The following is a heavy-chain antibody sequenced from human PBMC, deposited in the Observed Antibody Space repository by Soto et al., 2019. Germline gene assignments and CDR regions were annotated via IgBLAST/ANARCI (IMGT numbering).Heavy chain of an antibody. D-gene: IGHD5-18*01. J-gene: IGHJ4*02. CDR3: ARVLYRNVIHA. Sequence: QVQLVQSGSDVKKPGASFTVSCKASGYIFSDYYIHWVRQAPGQGLEWMGWIDPRNGGTKYARKFQDRLTMTPDTSTSTAFLDLRRLRLDDTAVFFCARVLYRNVIHAWGQGTLVTVSS. CDR2: IDPRNGGT. V-gene: IGHV1-2*02. CDR1: GYIFSDYY.